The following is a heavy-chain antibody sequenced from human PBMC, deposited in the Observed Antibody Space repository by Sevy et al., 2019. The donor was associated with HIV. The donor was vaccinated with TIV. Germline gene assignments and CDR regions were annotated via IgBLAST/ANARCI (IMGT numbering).Heavy chain of an antibody. V-gene: IGHV3-7*03. Sequence: GGSLRLSCAASGFTFSNYWMTWVRQAPGKGLEWVANIKRDRSEKYYVASVKGRFTISRDNAKNSLYMQMNSLRAEDTAVYYCARDCNSASCLWGLDVWGQGTTVTVSS. D-gene: IGHD2-2*01. J-gene: IGHJ6*02. CDR1: GFTFSNYW. CDR3: ARDCNSASCLWGLDV. CDR2: IKRDRSEK.